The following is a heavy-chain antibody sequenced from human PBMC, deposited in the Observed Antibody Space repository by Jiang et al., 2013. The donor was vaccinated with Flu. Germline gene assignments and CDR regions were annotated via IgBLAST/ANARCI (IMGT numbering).Heavy chain of an antibody. D-gene: IGHD4-23*01. CDR1: GGSISSSINY. J-gene: IGHJ4*02. CDR2: IHYSGST. Sequence: TCTVSGGSISSSINYWGWIRQPPGKGLEWIGSIHYSGSTYYNASLKSRVTISVDTSKNQFSLRLSSVTAADTAVYYCARHGDYGGPPGYWGQGALVTVSS. CDR3: ARHGDYGGPPGY. V-gene: IGHV4-39*01.